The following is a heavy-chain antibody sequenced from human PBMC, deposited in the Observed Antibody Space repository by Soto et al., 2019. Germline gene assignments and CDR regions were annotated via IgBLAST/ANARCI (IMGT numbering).Heavy chain of an antibody. Sequence: PSETLSLTCTVSGGSISSYYWSWIRQPPGKGLEWIGYIYYSGSTNYNPSLKSRVTISVDTSKNQFSLKLSSVTAADTAVYYCARLSRDGYNRVDYWGQGTLVTVSS. CDR2: IYYSGST. J-gene: IGHJ4*02. D-gene: IGHD5-12*01. CDR1: GGSISSYY. CDR3: ARLSRDGYNRVDY. V-gene: IGHV4-59*01.